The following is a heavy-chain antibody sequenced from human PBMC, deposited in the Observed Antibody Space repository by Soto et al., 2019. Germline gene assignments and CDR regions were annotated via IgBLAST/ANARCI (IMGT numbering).Heavy chain of an antibody. CDR2: IYYSGST. D-gene: IGHD3-10*01. V-gene: IGHV4-59*08. CDR3: ARRYGVAFDI. J-gene: IGHJ3*02. Sequence: QVQLQESGPGLVKPSETLSLTCTVSGGSISSYYWSWIRQPPGKGLEWIGYIYYSGSTNYNPSLKSRVIISVDTSKNQFSLKLSSVTAADTAVYYCARRYGVAFDIWGQGTMVTVSS. CDR1: GGSISSYY.